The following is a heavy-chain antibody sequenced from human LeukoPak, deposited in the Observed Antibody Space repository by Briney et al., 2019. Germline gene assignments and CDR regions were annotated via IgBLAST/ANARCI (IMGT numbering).Heavy chain of an antibody. CDR1: GFTFSNYL. CDR3: ARGYSRAAFDI. CDR2: MSSTGGTI. J-gene: IGHJ3*02. D-gene: IGHD2-15*01. Sequence: GGSLRLSCVGSGFTFSNYLMNWVRQAPGKGLEWVSFMSSTGGTIYYADAVKGRFTVSRDNAKNSLLLQMNSLRAEDTALYYCARGYSRAAFDIWGQGTMVTVSS. V-gene: IGHV3-48*01.